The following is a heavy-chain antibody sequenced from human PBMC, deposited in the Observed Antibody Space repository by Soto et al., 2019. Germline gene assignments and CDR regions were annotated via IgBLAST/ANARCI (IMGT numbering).Heavy chain of an antibody. Sequence: QVQLQESGPGLVKPSETLSLTCTVSGGSISSYYWSWIRQPPGKGLEWIGYIYYSGSTNYNPSLXSXAXIXXDPSKNQFSLKLSSVPAADTAVYYCARRYGGTFDYWGQGTLVTVSS. J-gene: IGHJ4*02. CDR1: GGSISSYY. D-gene: IGHD2-15*01. CDR2: IYYSGST. V-gene: IGHV4-59*08. CDR3: ARRYGGTFDY.